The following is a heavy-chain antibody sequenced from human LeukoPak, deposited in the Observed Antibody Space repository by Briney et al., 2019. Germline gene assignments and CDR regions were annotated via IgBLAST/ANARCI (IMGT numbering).Heavy chain of an antibody. CDR1: GYTFTSYG. D-gene: IGHD3-9*01. CDR3: ARGGSYDILTGYYPYNWFDP. J-gene: IGHJ5*02. CDR2: ISAYNGNT. Sequence: ASVKVSCKASGYTFTSYGISWVRQAPGQGLEWMGWISAYNGNTNYAQKLQGRVTMTTDTSTSTAYMELRSLRSDDTAVYYCARGGSYDILTGYYPYNWFDPWGQGTLVIVSS. V-gene: IGHV1-18*01.